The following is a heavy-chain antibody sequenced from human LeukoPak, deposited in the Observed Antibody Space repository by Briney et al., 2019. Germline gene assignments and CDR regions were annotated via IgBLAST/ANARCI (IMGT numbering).Heavy chain of an antibody. D-gene: IGHD3-16*01. V-gene: IGHV3-7*01. J-gene: IGHJ5*02. Sequence: GVSLRLSCAASGFTFSTYWMTWVRQAPGKGLEWVANIKQDGSEKYYVDSVKGRFTISRDNAKNSLYLQMNSLRAEDTAVYYCARSPLGGGFDPWGQGTLVTVSS. CDR2: IKQDGSEK. CDR1: GFTFSTYW. CDR3: ARSPLGGGFDP.